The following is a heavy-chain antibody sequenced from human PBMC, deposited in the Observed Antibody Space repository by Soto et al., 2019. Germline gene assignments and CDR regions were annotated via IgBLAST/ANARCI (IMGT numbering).Heavy chain of an antibody. CDR1: GFTFSSYS. J-gene: IGHJ4*02. D-gene: IGHD6-19*01. Sequence: PGGSLRLSCAASGFTFSSYSMNWVRQAPGKGLEWVSSISSSSSYIYYADSVKGRFTISRDNAKNSLYLQMNSLRAEDTAVYYCARDQAVAGTAGDYWGQGTLGTVSS. V-gene: IGHV3-21*01. CDR2: ISSSSSYI. CDR3: ARDQAVAGTAGDY.